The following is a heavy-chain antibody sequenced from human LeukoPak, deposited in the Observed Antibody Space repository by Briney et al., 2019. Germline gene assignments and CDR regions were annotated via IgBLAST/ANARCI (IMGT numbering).Heavy chain of an antibody. CDR3: ARDCSGGSCKFDS. J-gene: IGHJ4*02. CDR1: GASISSYY. D-gene: IGHD2-15*01. V-gene: IGHV4-59*01. CDR2: VSYSGST. Sequence: SETLSLTCTVSGASISSYYWSWIRQPPGKGLEWIGYVSYSGSTNYNPSLKSRVTISVDTSQNQFSLKLSSVTAADTAVYYCARDCSGGSCKFDSWGQGTLVSVSS.